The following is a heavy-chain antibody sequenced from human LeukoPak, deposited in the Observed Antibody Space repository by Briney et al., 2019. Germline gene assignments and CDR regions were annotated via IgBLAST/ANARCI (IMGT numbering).Heavy chain of an antibody. V-gene: IGHV4-4*07. D-gene: IGHD3-16*01. J-gene: IGHJ4*02. CDR3: ASSSRWELRYYFDN. Sequence: SETLSLTCTVSGDSISSFYWSWIRQPAGKGLEWIGRIYTSGSTYYNPSLKSRVTISVDTSKNQFSLKLSSVTAADTAVYYCASSSRWELRYYFDNWGQGTLVTVSS. CDR2: IYTSGST. CDR1: GDSISSFY.